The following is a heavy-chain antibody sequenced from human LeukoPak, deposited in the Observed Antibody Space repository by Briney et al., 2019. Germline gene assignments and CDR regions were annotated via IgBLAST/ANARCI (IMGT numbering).Heavy chain of an antibody. J-gene: IGHJ4*02. Sequence: GGPLSLSYAASGLTLSSCGMLWLRQAPGKGLEGVALISSDGNEKLYGDSVKGRFTLSRDDSKSTLYLQMNSLRAEDTAVYYCTTKVIRGNSGDDYDDWGQGTLVPVSS. CDR1: GLTLSSCG. V-gene: IGHV3-30*03. CDR3: TTKVIRGNSGDDYDD. D-gene: IGHD5-12*01. CDR2: ISSDGNEK.